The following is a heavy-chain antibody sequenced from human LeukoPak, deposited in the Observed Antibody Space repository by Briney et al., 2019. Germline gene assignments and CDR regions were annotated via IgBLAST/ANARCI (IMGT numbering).Heavy chain of an antibody. CDR3: ARVLSGSWDWFDP. D-gene: IGHD3-22*01. CDR1: GFTFSRYW. V-gene: IGHV3-74*01. J-gene: IGHJ5*02. Sequence: GESQRLSCAASGFTFSRYWIHWVRQAPGKGLEWVSRINPDGSTTTYADSAKGRFTISRDNVKNTVYLQMNSLRVEDTAVYYCARVLSGSWDWFDPWGQGTLVTVSS. CDR2: INPDGSTT.